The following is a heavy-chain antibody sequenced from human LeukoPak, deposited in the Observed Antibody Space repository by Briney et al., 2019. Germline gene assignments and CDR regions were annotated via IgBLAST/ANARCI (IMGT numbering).Heavy chain of an antibody. Sequence: PSETLSLTCTVSGYSISSGYYWGWIRQPAGKGLEWIGRIYTSGSTNYNPSLKSRVTISVDTSKNQFSLKLSSVTAADTAVYYCARRYGSGSSGTFDYWGQGALVTVSS. J-gene: IGHJ4*02. CDR1: GYSISSGYY. CDR3: ARRYGSGSSGTFDY. V-gene: IGHV4-4*07. D-gene: IGHD3-10*01. CDR2: IYTSGST.